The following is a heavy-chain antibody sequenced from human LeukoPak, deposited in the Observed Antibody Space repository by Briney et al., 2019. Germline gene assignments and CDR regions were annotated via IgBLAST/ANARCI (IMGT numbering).Heavy chain of an antibody. J-gene: IGHJ4*02. CDR2: ISGSGGST. CDR3: AKVDPPGGRQWPY. CDR1: GFTFSSYA. D-gene: IGHD6-19*01. V-gene: IGHV3-23*01. Sequence: PGGSLRLSCAASGFTFSSYALSWVRQAPGKGLQWVSTISGSGGSTYYADSVKGRFTISRDNSKNTLYLQMNSLRAEDTAVYYCAKVDPPGGRQWPYWGQGTLVTVSS.